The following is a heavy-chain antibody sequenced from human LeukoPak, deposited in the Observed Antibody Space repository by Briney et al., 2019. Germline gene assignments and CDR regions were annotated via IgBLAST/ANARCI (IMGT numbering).Heavy chain of an antibody. CDR1: GYTFTSYG. J-gene: IGHJ4*02. V-gene: IGHV1-18*01. D-gene: IGHD3-22*01. CDR2: ISAYNGDT. CDR3: ATVDSSGYYRLDY. Sequence: ASVKVSCKASGYTFTSYGMSWVRQAPGQGLEWMGWISAYNGDTNYAQKLQGRVTMTTDTSTSTAYMELRSLRSDDTAVYYCATVDSSGYYRLDYWGQGTLVTVSS.